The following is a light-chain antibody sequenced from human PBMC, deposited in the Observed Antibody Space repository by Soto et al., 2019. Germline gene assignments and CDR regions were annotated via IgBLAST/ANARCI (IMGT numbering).Light chain of an antibody. J-gene: IGKJ5*01. V-gene: IGKV3D-15*02. CDR1: QSVSSN. CDR2: GAS. CDR3: QQYRMSPNT. Sequence: EIVMTQSPATLSVSPGERATLSCRASQSVSSNLAWYQQKPGQAPRLLIYGASTRATGIPDRFSGSGSETDFSLTIRGLKPEDFAVYYCQQYRMSPNTFGQGTRLEIK.